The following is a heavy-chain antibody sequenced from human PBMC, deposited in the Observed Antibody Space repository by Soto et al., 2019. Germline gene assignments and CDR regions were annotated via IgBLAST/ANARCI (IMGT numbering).Heavy chain of an antibody. V-gene: IGHV4-34*01. Sequence: SETLSLTCAVYGGSFSGYYWSWIRQPPGKGLEWIGEINHSGSTNYNPSLKSRVTISVDTSKNQFSLKLSSVTAADTAVYYCARFTRSSSWKVYHYGMDVSAQGTTDPVSA. D-gene: IGHD6-13*01. CDR3: ARFTRSSSWKVYHYGMDV. CDR2: INHSGST. J-gene: IGHJ6*01. CDR1: GGSFSGYY.